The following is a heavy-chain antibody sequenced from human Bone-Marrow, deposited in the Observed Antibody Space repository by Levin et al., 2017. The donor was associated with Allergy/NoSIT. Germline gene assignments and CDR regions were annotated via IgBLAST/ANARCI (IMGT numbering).Heavy chain of an antibody. J-gene: IGHJ4*02. CDR2: ISTYNGDT. Sequence: ASVKVSCKASGYTFAYYGISWVRQAPGQGLEWLGWISTYNGDTNYAQKLQDRVILTMDTSTNTVYMELRRLESDDTALYYCARGPDRQTSTDWSFDFWGQGTLVTVSS. D-gene: IGHD3-9*01. V-gene: IGHV1-18*01. CDR3: ARGPDRQTSTDWSFDF. CDR1: GYTFAYYG.